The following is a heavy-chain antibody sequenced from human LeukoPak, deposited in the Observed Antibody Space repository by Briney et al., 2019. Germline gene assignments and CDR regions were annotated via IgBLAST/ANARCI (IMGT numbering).Heavy chain of an antibody. D-gene: IGHD5-24*01. Sequence: GGSLRLSCAASGFTFSSSAMSWVRQAPGKWLEWVSTISGSDSSTYYADSVKGRFTISRDNSKNTLYLQMNSLRADDTAVYYCAKSGYNRFDYWGQGTLVTVSS. V-gene: IGHV3-23*01. CDR2: ISGSDSST. CDR3: AKSGYNRFDY. CDR1: GFTFSSSA. J-gene: IGHJ4*02.